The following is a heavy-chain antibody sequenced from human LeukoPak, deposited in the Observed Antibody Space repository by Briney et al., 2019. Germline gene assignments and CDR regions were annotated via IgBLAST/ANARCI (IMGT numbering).Heavy chain of an antibody. CDR3: ARPNPGYCSSTSCPFDY. CDR1: GGSISSGGYY. Sequence: SETLSLTCTVSGGSISSGGYYWSWIRQHPGTGLEWIGYLYYSGSTYYNPSLKSRVTISVDPSKIQFSLKLSSVTAADTAVYYCARPNPGYCSSTSCPFDYWGQGTLVTVSS. V-gene: IGHV4-31*03. J-gene: IGHJ4*02. D-gene: IGHD2-2*01. CDR2: LYYSGST.